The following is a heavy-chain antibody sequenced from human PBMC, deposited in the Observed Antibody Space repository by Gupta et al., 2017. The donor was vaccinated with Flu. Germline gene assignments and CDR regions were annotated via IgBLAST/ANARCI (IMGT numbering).Heavy chain of an antibody. D-gene: IGHD3-22*01. CDR3: TREFCSSGACHRAFDI. J-gene: IGHJ3*02. Sequence: EVQLVESGGGLVQPCQSLILSCSCSGFPFGDYSLIWVRQSPGKGLEWIGFIRRGSGGGTTEYAASVKDRFFISRDNSRGVAWLQMNGLQTEDTAMYYCTREFCSSGACHRAFDIWGQGTVVTVSS. CDR1: GFPFGDYS. V-gene: IGHV3-49*04. CDR2: IRRGSGGGTT.